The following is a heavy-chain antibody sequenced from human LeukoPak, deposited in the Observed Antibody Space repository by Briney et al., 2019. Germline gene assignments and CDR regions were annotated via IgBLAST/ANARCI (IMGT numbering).Heavy chain of an antibody. J-gene: IGHJ4*02. V-gene: IGHV3-64*01. CDR2: ISSNGGST. CDR1: GFTFSSYA. D-gene: IGHD2-21*01. CDR3: ARAGDTNFDY. Sequence: GRSLRLSCAASGFTFSSYAMHWVRQAPGKGLEYVSAISSNGGSTYYANSVKGRFTISRDNSKNTLYLQMGSLRAEDMAVYYCARAGDTNFDYWGQGTLVTVSS.